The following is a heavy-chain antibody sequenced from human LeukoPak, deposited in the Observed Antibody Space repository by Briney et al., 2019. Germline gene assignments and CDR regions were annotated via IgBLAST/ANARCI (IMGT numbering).Heavy chain of an antibody. CDR1: GYTFTSYD. CDR3: ARHLSYGDYGYYYGMDV. CDR2: MNPNSGNT. V-gene: IGHV1-8*01. D-gene: IGHD4-17*01. J-gene: IGHJ6*02. Sequence: ASVKVSCKASGYTFTSYDINWVRQATGQGLEWMGWMNPNSGNTGYAQKFQGRVTMTRNTSISTAYMELSSLRSEDTAVYYCARHLSYGDYGYYYGMDVWGQGTTVTVSS.